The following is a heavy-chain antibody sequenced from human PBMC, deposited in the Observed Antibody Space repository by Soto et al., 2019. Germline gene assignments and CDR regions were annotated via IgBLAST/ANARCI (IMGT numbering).Heavy chain of an antibody. CDR1: GFTFSSYE. CDR3: ARVGGFRYSGSYPDPFDY. V-gene: IGHV3-48*03. Sequence: GGSLRLSCAASGFTFSSYEMNWVRQAPGKGLEWVSYISSSGSTIYYADSVKGRFTISRDNAKNSLYLQMNSLRAEDTAVYYCARVGGFRYSGSYPDPFDYWGQGTLVTVSS. D-gene: IGHD1-26*01. J-gene: IGHJ4*02. CDR2: ISSSGSTI.